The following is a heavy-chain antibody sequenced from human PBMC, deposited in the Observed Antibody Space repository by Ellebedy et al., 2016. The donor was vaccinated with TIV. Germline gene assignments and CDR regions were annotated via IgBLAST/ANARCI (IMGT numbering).Heavy chain of an antibody. J-gene: IGHJ4*02. Sequence: LSLTCAASGFSFSRYAMSWVRQAPGKGLEWVSGIFGSGGGISYADSVKGRFTISRDNSKSMVHLQMNSLRPEDTVVYYCAKDRTSGDGYWVFDQWGQGTLVTVSS. CDR3: AKDRTSGDGYWVFDQ. CDR1: GFSFSRYA. D-gene: IGHD5-18*01. CDR2: IFGSGGGI. V-gene: IGHV3-23*01.